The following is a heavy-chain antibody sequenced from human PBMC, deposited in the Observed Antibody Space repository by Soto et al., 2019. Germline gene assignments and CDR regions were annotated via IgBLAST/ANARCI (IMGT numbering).Heavy chain of an antibody. V-gene: IGHV3-30-3*01. Sequence: GGSLRLSCAASGFTFSSYAMHWVRQAPGKGLEWVAVISYDGSNKYYADSVKGRFTISRDNSKNTLYLQMNSLRAEDTAVYYCARDGRYYYDSSGYYYYYGMDVWGQGTTVTVSS. CDR2: ISYDGSNK. CDR1: GFTFSSYA. CDR3: ARDGRYYYDSSGYYYYYGMDV. D-gene: IGHD3-22*01. J-gene: IGHJ6*02.